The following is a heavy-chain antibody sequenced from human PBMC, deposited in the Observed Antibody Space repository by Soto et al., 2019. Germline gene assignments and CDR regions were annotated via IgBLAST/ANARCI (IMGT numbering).Heavy chain of an antibody. V-gene: IGHV3-23*01. D-gene: IGHD6-19*01. J-gene: IGHJ6*02. CDR1: GFTFSSYA. CDR3: AILPPVAGLYYYYGMDV. Sequence: HPGGSLRLSCAASGFTFSSYAMSWVRQAPGKGLEWVSAISGSGGSTYYADSVKGRFTISRDNSKNTLYLQMNSLRAEDTAVYYCAILPPVAGLYYYYGMDVWGQGTTVTVSS. CDR2: ISGSGGST.